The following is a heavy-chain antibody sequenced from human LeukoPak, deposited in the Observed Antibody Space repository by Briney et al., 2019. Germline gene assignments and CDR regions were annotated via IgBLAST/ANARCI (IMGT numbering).Heavy chain of an antibody. V-gene: IGHV1-8*02. J-gene: IGHJ4*02. CDR1: GYTFTNYG. CDR3: ARTLAAVAGSVHADY. CDR2: MNPNSGNT. D-gene: IGHD6-19*01. Sequence: ASVKVSCKASGYTFTNYGISWVRQAPGQGLEWMGWMNPNSGNTGYAQKFQGRVTMTRNTSISTAYMELSSLRSEDTAVYYCARTLAAVAGSVHADYWGQGTLVTVSS.